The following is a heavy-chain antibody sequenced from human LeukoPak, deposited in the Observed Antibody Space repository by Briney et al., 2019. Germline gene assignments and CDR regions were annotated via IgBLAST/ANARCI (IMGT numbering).Heavy chain of an antibody. CDR3: ARDKAGSSLWFGELPYYFDY. CDR1: GYTFTSYG. J-gene: IGHJ4*02. CDR2: ISAYNGNT. V-gene: IGHV1-18*04. Sequence: ASVKVSCKASGYTFTSYGISWVRQAPGQGLEWMGWISAYNGNTNYAQKLQGRVTMTTDTSTSTAYMELRSLRSDDTAVHYCARDKAGSSLWFGELPYYFDYWGQGTLVTVSS. D-gene: IGHD3-10*01.